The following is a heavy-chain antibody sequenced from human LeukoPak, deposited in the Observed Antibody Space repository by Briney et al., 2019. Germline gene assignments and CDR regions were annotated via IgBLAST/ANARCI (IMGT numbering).Heavy chain of an antibody. CDR1: GFTFSSFA. CDR2: ISASGGST. CDR3: AKGFYDNSASGVFDI. Sequence: AGSLRLSCAAPGFTFSSFATSWVRQAPGKGLEWVTDISASGGSTYYADSVKGRFTISRDNSKNTLYLQMNSLRAEDTAVYYCAKGFYDNSASGVFDIWGQGTMVTVSS. V-gene: IGHV3-23*01. J-gene: IGHJ3*02. D-gene: IGHD3-22*01.